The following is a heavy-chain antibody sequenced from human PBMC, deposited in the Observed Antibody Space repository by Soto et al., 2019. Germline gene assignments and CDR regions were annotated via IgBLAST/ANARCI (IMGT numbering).Heavy chain of an antibody. D-gene: IGHD4-17*01. CDR1: GFAFNGYG. CDR3: ARDNWAAVTGGMGNGRGV. CDR2: ISYDGQNR. J-gene: IGHJ6*02. Sequence: QGQLVESGGGVVQPGTSLRLSCGASGFAFNGYGMHWVRQAPGKGLEWVAAISYDGQNRYYADSMRGRITISRDNSKNSVFGEMTGRGGEERGVFYGARDNWAAVTGGMGNGRGVGGRGPPFPVSS. V-gene: IGHV3-30*03.